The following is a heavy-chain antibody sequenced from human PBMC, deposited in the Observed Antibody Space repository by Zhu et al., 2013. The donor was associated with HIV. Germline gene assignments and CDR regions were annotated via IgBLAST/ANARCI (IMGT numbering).Heavy chain of an antibody. CDR3: ARGAALRGATTGSYGMDV. CDR1: GGTFSSYA. CDR2: IIPIFGTA. V-gene: IGHV1-69*01. Sequence: QVQLVQSGAEVKKPGSSVKVSCKASGGTFSSYAISWVRQAPGQGLEWMGGIIPIFGTANYAQKFQGRVTITADESTSTAYMELSSLRSEDTAVYYCARGAALRGATTGSYGMDVWGQGTTVTVSS. J-gene: IGHJ6*02. D-gene: IGHD1-26*01.